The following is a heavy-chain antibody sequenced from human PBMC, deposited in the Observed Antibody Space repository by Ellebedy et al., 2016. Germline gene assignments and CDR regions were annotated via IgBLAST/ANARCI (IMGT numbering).Heavy chain of an antibody. Sequence: GESLKISXAASGFTVSSNYMSWVRQAPGKGLEWVGRIKSKAGGGTIDYAALVKDRFTLSRDESKNTLFLQLSALRPEDTGIYYCTTGDYYEYWGLGTLVTVSS. J-gene: IGHJ4*02. V-gene: IGHV3-15*01. CDR1: GFTVSSNY. CDR3: TTGDYYEY. CDR2: IKSKAGGGTI.